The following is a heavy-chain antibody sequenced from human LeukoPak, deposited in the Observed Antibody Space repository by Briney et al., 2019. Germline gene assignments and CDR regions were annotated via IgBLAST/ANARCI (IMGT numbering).Heavy chain of an antibody. V-gene: IGHV1-69*04. J-gene: IGHJ2*01. Sequence: AASVKVSCKASGGTFSSYAISWVRQAPGQGLEWMGRIIPIFGIANYAQKFQGRVTITADKSTSTAYMELSSLRSEDTAVYYCAKGTAAAGKWVPPPTSLNWYFDLWGRGTLVTVSS. CDR1: GGTFSSYA. D-gene: IGHD6-13*01. CDR2: IIPIFGIA. CDR3: AKGTAAAGKWVPPPTSLNWYFDL.